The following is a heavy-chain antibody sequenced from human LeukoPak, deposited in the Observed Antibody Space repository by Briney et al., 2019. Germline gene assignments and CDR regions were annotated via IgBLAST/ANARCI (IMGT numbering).Heavy chain of an antibody. CDR3: ARYRYYDSSGYWDY. V-gene: IGHV3-33*01. J-gene: IGHJ4*02. CDR1: GFTFSSYG. Sequence: GGSLRLSCAASGFTFSSYGMHWVRQAPGKGLEWVAVIWYDGSNKYYADSVKGRFTISRDNSKNTLYLQMNSLRAEGTAVYYCARYRYYDSSGYWDYWGQGTLVTVSS. CDR2: IWYDGSNK. D-gene: IGHD3-22*01.